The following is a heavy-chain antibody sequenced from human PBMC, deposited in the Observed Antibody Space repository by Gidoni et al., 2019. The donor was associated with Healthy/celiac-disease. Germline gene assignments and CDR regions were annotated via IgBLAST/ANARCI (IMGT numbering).Heavy chain of an antibody. CDR2: IGTAGDT. CDR3: ARDGGALYGMDV. CDR1: GFTFSSYD. D-gene: IGHD3-16*01. V-gene: IGHV3-13*01. J-gene: IGHJ6*02. Sequence: EVQLVESGGGLVQPGGSLRLSCAASGFTFSSYDMRWVRQATGKGLEWVSAIGTAGDTYYPGSVKCRFTISRENAKNSLYLQMNSLRAGDTAVYYCARDGGALYGMDVWGQGTTVTVSS.